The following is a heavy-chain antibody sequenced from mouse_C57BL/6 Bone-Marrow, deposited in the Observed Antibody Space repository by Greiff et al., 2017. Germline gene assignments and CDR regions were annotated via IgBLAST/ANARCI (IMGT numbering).Heavy chain of an antibody. CDR3: ARNRDSSGFGY. D-gene: IGHD3-3*01. CDR1: GFSLTSYG. V-gene: IGHV2-2*01. CDR2: IWGGAST. J-gene: IGHJ3*01. Sequence: VQRGESGPGLVQPSQSLSIPCTVSGFSLTSYGVHWGRQSPGKGLEWLGVIWGGASTDYNAAFISRLSVSKDNSKSQVFFKMNSLQADDTAIYYCARNRDSSGFGYWGHGPLVTVSA.